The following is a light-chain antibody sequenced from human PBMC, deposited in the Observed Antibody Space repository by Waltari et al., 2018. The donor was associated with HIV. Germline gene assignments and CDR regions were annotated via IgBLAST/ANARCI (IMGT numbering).Light chain of an antibody. CDR2: KAS. CDR1: QSINNW. Sequence: DIQMTQSPSTLSASVGDRVTITCRASQSINNWLAWYQQKPVKAPKLLIYKASSLESGVPSRFSGSGSGTEFTLTISSLQPDDFATYYCQQYTNYCTFGQGTKLEIK. J-gene: IGKJ2*01. CDR3: QQYTNYCT. V-gene: IGKV1-5*03.